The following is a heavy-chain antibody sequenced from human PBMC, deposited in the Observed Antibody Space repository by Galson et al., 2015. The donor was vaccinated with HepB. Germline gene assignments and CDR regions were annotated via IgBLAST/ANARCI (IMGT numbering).Heavy chain of an antibody. Sequence: SVKVSCKASGGTFSSYAISWVRQAPGQGLEWMGGIIPILGIANYAQKFQGGVTITADKSTSTAYMELSSLRSEDTAVYYCARGSPIVVVIVADAFDIWGQGTIVTVSS. CDR1: GGTFSSYA. CDR3: ARGSPIVVVIVADAFDI. V-gene: IGHV1-69*10. CDR2: IIPILGIA. J-gene: IGHJ3*02. D-gene: IGHD2-21*01.